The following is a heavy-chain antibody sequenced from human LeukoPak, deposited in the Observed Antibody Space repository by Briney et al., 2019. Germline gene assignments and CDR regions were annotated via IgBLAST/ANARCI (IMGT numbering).Heavy chain of an antibody. Sequence: ASVKVSCKASGYTFTSYYMHWVRQAPGQGLEWMGIINPSGGSTSYAQKFQGRVTMTRDTSTSTVYMELSSLRSEDTAVYYCARARGEGSYRPLGEAFDIWGQGTMVTVSS. CDR1: GYTFTSYY. D-gene: IGHD3-16*02. V-gene: IGHV1-46*01. CDR2: INPSGGST. J-gene: IGHJ3*02. CDR3: ARARGEGSYRPLGEAFDI.